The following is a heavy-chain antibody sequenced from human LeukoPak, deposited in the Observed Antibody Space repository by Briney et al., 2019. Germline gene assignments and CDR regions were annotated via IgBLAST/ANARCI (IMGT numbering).Heavy chain of an antibody. D-gene: IGHD3-3*01. CDR3: AKDYDFWSGSDPPTFDY. V-gene: IGHV3-30*18. CDR2: ISYDGSNK. J-gene: IGHJ4*02. CDR1: GFAFSSYG. Sequence: GGSLRLSCAASGFAFSSYGMHWVRQAPGKGLEWVAVISYDGSNKYYADSVKGRFTISRDNSKNTLYLQMNSLRAEDTAVYYCAKDYDFWSGSDPPTFDYWGQGTLVTVSS.